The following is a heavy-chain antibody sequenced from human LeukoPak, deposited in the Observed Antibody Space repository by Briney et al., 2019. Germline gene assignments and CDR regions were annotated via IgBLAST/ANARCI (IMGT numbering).Heavy chain of an antibody. V-gene: IGHV3-23*01. CDR1: GGSISSGGYY. Sequence: ETLSLTCTVSGGSISSGGYYWSWVRQAPGKGLEWVSAISGSGGSTYYADSVKGRFTISRDNSKNTLYLQMDSLRAEDTAVYYCAKEWELFHPTFDYWGQGTLVTVSS. D-gene: IGHD3-10*01. CDR2: ISGSGGST. J-gene: IGHJ4*02. CDR3: AKEWELFHPTFDY.